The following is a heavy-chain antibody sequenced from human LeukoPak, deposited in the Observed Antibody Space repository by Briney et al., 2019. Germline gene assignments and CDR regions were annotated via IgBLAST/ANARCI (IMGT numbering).Heavy chain of an antibody. D-gene: IGHD4-17*01. CDR1: GFTFSDHY. CDR3: ARDPDYGDPD. CDR2: ITSSGTTS. V-gene: IGHV3-11*01. Sequence: GGSLRLSCTASGFTFSDHYMSWFRLSPGKGLEWLSYITSSGTTSDYADSVKGRFTISRDNAKNSMYLQMNSLRPEDTAVYYCARDPDYGDPDWGKGTLVTVSS. J-gene: IGHJ4*02.